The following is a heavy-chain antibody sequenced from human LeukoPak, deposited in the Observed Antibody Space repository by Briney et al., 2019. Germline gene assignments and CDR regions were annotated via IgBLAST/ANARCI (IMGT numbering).Heavy chain of an antibody. Sequence: SETLSLTCAVYGGSFSGYYWSWIRQPPGKGLEWIGEINHSGSTNYNPPLKSRVTISVDTSKNQFSLKLSSVTAADTAVYYCATGRGYYYYMDVWGKGTTVTVSS. CDR3: ATGRGYYYYMDV. D-gene: IGHD3-10*01. V-gene: IGHV4-34*01. CDR2: INHSGST. J-gene: IGHJ6*03. CDR1: GGSFSGYY.